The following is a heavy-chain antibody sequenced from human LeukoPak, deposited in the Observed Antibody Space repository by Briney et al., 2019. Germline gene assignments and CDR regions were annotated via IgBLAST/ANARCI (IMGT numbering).Heavy chain of an antibody. J-gene: IGHJ4*02. Sequence: SETLSLTCTVSGGSISTYYWSWIRQPPGKGLEWIGYIYYSGSTNYNPSLKSRVTISVDTSKNQFSLKLSSVTAADTAVYYCARDVYYYGSGSYYDYWGQGTLVTVSS. CDR3: ARDVYYYGSGSYYDY. D-gene: IGHD3-10*01. V-gene: IGHV4-59*01. CDR2: IYYSGST. CDR1: GGSISTYY.